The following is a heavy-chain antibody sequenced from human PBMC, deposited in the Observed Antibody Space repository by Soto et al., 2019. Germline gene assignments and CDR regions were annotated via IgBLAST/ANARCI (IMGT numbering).Heavy chain of an antibody. D-gene: IGHD2-15*01. J-gene: IGHJ4*02. CDR1: GFTFSSYG. V-gene: IGHV3-33*01. CDR3: ARHFCSGGSCYSGVDY. CDR2: IWYDGSNK. Sequence: GGSLRLSCAASGFTFSSYGMHWVRQAPGKGLEWVAVIWYDGSNKYYADSVKGRFTISRDNSKNRLYLQMNSLRAEDTAVYYCARHFCSGGSCYSGVDYWGQGTLVTVSS.